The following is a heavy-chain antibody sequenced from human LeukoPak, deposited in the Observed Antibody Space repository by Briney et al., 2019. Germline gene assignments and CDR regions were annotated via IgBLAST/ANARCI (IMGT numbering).Heavy chain of an antibody. J-gene: IGHJ6*02. Sequence: GGSLRLSCAASGFTFSNAWMSWVRQAPGKGLEWVGRIKSKTDGGTTDYTAPVKGRFTISRDDSKNTLYLQMNSLKTEDTAVYYCTTGPFDYYGSASYLANGMDVWGQGTTVTASS. CDR1: GFTFSNAW. CDR3: TTGPFDYYGSASYLANGMDV. D-gene: IGHD3-10*01. CDR2: IKSKTDGGTT. V-gene: IGHV3-15*01.